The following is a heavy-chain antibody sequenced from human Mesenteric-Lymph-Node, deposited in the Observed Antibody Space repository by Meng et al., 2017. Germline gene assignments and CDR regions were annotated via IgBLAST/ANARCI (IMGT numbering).Heavy chain of an antibody. CDR1: GFTVSSNY. CDR2: IYSGGST. V-gene: IGHV3-66*02. J-gene: IGHJ6*02. D-gene: IGHD3-22*01. Sequence: GESLRLSCAASGFTVSSNYMSWVRQAPGKGLEWVSVIYSGGSTYYADSVKGRFTISRDNSKNTLYLQMNSLRAEDTAVYYCARDSFSDSIYYYGMDVWGQGTTVTVSS. CDR3: ARDSFSDSIYYYGMDV.